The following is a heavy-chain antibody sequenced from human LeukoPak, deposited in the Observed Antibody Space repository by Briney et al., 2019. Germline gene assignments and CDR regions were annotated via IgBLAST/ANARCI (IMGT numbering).Heavy chain of an antibody. CDR3: ARDGDDYGDYVFDY. D-gene: IGHD4-17*01. J-gene: IGHJ4*02. V-gene: IGHV4-59*01. CDR1: GGSISSYF. CDR2: IYYSGST. Sequence: PSETLSLTCTVSGGSISSYFWSWIRQPPGKGLEWIGYIYYSGSTNYNPSLKSRVTISVVTSKNQFSLKLSSVTAADTAVYYCARDGDDYGDYVFDYWGQGILVPVSS.